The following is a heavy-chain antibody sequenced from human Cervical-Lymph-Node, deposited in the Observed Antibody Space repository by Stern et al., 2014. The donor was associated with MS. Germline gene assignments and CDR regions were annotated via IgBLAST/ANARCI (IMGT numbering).Heavy chain of an antibody. V-gene: IGHV5-51*01. D-gene: IGHD5-18*01. CDR3: ARGGVSFDTGLVAFDY. CDR2: IYPGDSDT. CDR1: GYSFTRYW. Sequence: EVQLVESGAEVKKPGESLKISCKDSGYSFTRYWIGWVRQMPGKGLEWMGIIYPGDSDTRYSASFQGQVTLSADKSINTAYLQWSSLRASDSAIYYCARGGVSFDTGLVAFDYWGQGTLVTVSS. J-gene: IGHJ4*02.